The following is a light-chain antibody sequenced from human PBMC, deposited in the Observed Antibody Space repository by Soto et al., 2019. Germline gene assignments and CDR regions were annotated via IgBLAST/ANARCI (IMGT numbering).Light chain of an antibody. CDR1: QSISNH. J-gene: IGKJ5*01. CDR2: AAP. V-gene: IGKV1-39*01. Sequence: DIQMTQSPSSLSASVEDRVIITCRASQSISNHLNWYQQKPGKAPKLLIFAAPSLHSGVPSRSSGSGSGTDFPLTISSLHPEDFAVYFCQQFKNYPITFGQGTRLEIK. CDR3: QQFKNYPIT.